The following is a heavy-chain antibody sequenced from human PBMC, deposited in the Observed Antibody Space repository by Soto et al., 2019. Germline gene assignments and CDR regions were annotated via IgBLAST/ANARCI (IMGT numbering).Heavy chain of an antibody. D-gene: IGHD1-26*01. CDR3: ARDHDIVGATKDWFDP. J-gene: IGHJ5*02. CDR2: ISAYNGNT. CDR1: GYTFTSYG. Sequence: QVQLVQSGAEVKKPGASGKVSCKASGYTFTSYGISWVRQAPGQGLEWMGWISAYNGNTNYAQKLQGRVTMTTDTSTSTAYMELRSLRSDDTAVYYCARDHDIVGATKDWFDPWGQGTLVTVSS. V-gene: IGHV1-18*01.